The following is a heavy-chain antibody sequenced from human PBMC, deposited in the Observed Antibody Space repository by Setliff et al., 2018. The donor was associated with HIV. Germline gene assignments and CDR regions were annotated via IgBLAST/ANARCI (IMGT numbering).Heavy chain of an antibody. J-gene: IGHJ3*02. Sequence: SETLSLTCIVSGGPISNYYWWTWVRQPPGKGLEWIGEIYHSGTTDYKPSLKSRVTMSLDQAKKQLSLRLSYVTAADTAVYYCARGRQIGIEGVGAFDIWGPGTVVTVSS. CDR1: GGPISNYYW. CDR3: ARGRQIGIEGVGAFDI. V-gene: IGHV4-4*02. D-gene: IGHD1-26*01. CDR2: IYHSGTT.